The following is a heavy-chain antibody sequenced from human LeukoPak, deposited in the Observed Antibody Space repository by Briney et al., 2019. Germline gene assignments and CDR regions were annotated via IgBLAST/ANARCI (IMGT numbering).Heavy chain of an antibody. D-gene: IGHD5-18*01. J-gene: IGHJ4*02. CDR3: ASSYTAMALDY. CDR2: IKQDGSEK. Sequence: PGGSLRLSCAASGFTFSSYWMSRVRQAPGKGLEWVANIKQDGSEKYYVDSVKGRFTISRDNAKNSLYLQMNSLRAEDTAVYYCASSYTAMALDYWGQGTLVTVSS. CDR1: GFTFSSYW. V-gene: IGHV3-7*01.